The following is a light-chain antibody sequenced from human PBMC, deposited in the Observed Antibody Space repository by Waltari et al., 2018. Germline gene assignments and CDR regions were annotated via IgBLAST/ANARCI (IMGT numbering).Light chain of an antibody. V-gene: IGKV1-39*01. CDR2: FTS. CDR1: QTIANY. CDR3: QQTYTTTYT. Sequence: DIQMAHTPSPLSASVGNRVTSTCRASQTIANYLNWYQQKPGKAPHLLIYFTSTLQSGVPSRFSGGGSGTDFSLTISPLQPEDVGTYYCQQTYTTTYTFGQGTRLDI. J-gene: IGKJ2*01.